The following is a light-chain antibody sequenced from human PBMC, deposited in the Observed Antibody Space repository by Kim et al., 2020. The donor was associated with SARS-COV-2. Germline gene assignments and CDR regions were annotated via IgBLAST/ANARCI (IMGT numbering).Light chain of an antibody. Sequence: ASLGYRVTITSRASQDISIYLAWLQQKPGKAPTSLIYAASSLHAGVPSRFSGRGSGTDFSLTISSLQPEDFATYYCQQSDTYPLTFGGGTKVDIK. V-gene: IGKV1-16*01. CDR2: AAS. J-gene: IGKJ4*01. CDR1: QDISIY. CDR3: QQSDTYPLT.